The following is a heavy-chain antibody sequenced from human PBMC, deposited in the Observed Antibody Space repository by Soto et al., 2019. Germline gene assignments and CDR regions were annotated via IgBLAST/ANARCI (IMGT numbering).Heavy chain of an antibody. CDR1: GYTFTSYY. CDR3: ARYDYGGNAWDY. J-gene: IGHJ4*02. V-gene: IGHV1-46*01. D-gene: IGHD4-17*01. Sequence: QVQLVQSGAEVKKPGASVKVSCKASGYTFTSYYMHWVRQAPGQGLEWMGIINPSGGSTSYAQKFQGRVTMTRDTSTSTVYMELSSLRSEDTAVYYCARYDYGGNAWDYWGQGTLVTGSS. CDR2: INPSGGST.